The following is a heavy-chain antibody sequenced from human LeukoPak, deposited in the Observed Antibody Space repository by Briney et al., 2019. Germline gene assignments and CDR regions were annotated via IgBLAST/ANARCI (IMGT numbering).Heavy chain of an antibody. CDR1: GGSFSGYY. V-gene: IGHV4-34*01. CDR2: INHSGST. J-gene: IGHJ4*02. Sequence: PSETLSLTCAVYGGSFSGYYWSWIRQPPGKGLEWIGEINHSGSTNYNPSLKSRVTISVDTSKNQFSLKLSSVTAADTAVYYCARKNSYYYDSSGHLDYWGQGTLVTVSS. CDR3: ARKNSYYYDSSGHLDY. D-gene: IGHD3-22*01.